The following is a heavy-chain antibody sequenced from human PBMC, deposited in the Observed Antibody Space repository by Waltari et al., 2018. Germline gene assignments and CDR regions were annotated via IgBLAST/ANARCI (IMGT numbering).Heavy chain of an antibody. CDR1: GYSISSGYY. D-gene: IGHD2-21*02. CDR2: IYHSGGT. J-gene: IGHJ4*02. CDR3: ARARMVVTPSEFGY. V-gene: IGHV4-38-2*01. Sequence: QVQLQESGPGLVKPSETLSLTCAVSGYSISSGYYWGWIRQPPGKGLEWIGSIYHSGGTYYNPSFKSRVTISVDTSKNQFSLKLSSVTAADTAVYYCARARMVVTPSEFGYWGQGTLVTVSS.